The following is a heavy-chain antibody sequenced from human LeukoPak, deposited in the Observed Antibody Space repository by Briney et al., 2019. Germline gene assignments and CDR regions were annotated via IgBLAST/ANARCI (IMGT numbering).Heavy chain of an antibody. CDR2: IYYSGST. V-gene: IGHV4-59*01. D-gene: IGHD6-6*01. Sequence: PSETLSLTCTVSGGSISSYYWSWIRQPPGKGLEWIGYIYYSGSTNYNPSLKSRVTISVDTSKNQFSLKLSSVTAADTAVHYCAREYSSSSAFDYWGQGTLVTVSS. CDR3: AREYSSSSAFDY. CDR1: GGSISSYY. J-gene: IGHJ4*02.